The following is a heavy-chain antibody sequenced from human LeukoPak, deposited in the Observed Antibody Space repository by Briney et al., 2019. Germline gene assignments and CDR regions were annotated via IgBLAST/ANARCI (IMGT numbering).Heavy chain of an antibody. CDR1: GYTFTSYG. J-gene: IGHJ6*02. CDR3: AQGYYSNSLYYYYGMDV. D-gene: IGHD4-11*01. CDR2: TSAYNGNT. Sequence: ASVKVSCKASGYTFTSYGISWVRQAPGQGLEWMGWTSAYNGNTNYAQKLQGRVTMTTDTSTSTAYMELRSLRSDDTAVYYCAQGYYSNSLYYYYGMDVWGQGTTVTVSS. V-gene: IGHV1-18*01.